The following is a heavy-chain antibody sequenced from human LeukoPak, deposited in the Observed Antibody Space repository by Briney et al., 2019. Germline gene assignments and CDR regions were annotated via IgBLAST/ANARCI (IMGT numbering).Heavy chain of an antibody. CDR3: ARDRASADYYFDY. V-gene: IGHV3-33*08. J-gene: IGHJ4*02. Sequence: GGSLRLSCAASGFTFSSYGMHWVRQAPGKGLEWVAVIWYDGSKKHHADSVKGRFTISRDNSKNTLYLQMNSLRVEDTAVYYCARDRASADYYFDYWGQGTLVTVSS. CDR1: GFTFSSYG. CDR2: IWYDGSKK. D-gene: IGHD6-25*01.